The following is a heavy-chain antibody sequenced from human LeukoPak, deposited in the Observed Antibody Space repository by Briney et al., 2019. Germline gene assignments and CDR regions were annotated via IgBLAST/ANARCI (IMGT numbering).Heavy chain of an antibody. CDR2: IYYSGST. CDR1: GGSISSGDHY. Sequence: SQTLSLTCTVSGGSISSGDHYWGWIRQSPGKDLEWIAYIYYSGSTYYNPSLKSRVTISIDKSKNQFSLKLSSVTAVDTAVYYCARGDSSGWYRDAFDIWGQGTMVTVSS. CDR3: ARGDSSGWYRDAFDI. V-gene: IGHV4-30-4*01. J-gene: IGHJ3*02. D-gene: IGHD6-19*01.